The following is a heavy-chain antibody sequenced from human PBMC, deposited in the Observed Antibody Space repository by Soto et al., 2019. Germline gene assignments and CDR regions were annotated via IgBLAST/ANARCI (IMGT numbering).Heavy chain of an antibody. CDR2: ISSSSSYT. Sequence: GGSLRLTCAASGFTFSDYYMSWIRQAPGKGLEWVSYISSSSSYTNYADSVKGRFTISRDNAKNSLYLQMNSLRAEDTAVYYCARATAAGYYYGMDVWGQGTTVTVSS. V-gene: IGHV3-11*05. J-gene: IGHJ6*02. CDR1: GFTFSDYY. CDR3: ARATAAGYYYGMDV. D-gene: IGHD6-13*01.